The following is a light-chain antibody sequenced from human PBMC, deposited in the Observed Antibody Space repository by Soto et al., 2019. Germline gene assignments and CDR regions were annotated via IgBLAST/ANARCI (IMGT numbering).Light chain of an antibody. CDR2: YDS. V-gene: IGLV3-21*04. CDR3: QVWDSSSDRVV. CDR1: NIGSKS. Sequence: SSELTQPPSVSVAPGKTARITCGGNNIGSKSVHWYQQKPGQAPVLVIYYDSDRPSGIPERFSGSNSGNTATLTISRVEAGDEADYYCQVWDSSSDRVVFGGGTKRPS. J-gene: IGLJ2*01.